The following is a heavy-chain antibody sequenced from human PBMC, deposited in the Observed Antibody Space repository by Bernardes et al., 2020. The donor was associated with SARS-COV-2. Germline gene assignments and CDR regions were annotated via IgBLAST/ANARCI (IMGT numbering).Heavy chain of an antibody. D-gene: IGHD6-13*01. J-gene: IGHJ4*02. V-gene: IGHV4-34*01. Sequence: SETLSLTCAVYGGSFSGYYWSWIRQPPGKGLEWIGEINHSGSTNYNPSLKSRVTISVDTSKNQFSLKLSSVTAADTAVYYCARDSIAAAGTSLWGQGTLVTVSS. CDR2: INHSGST. CDR1: GGSFSGYY. CDR3: ARDSIAAAGTSL.